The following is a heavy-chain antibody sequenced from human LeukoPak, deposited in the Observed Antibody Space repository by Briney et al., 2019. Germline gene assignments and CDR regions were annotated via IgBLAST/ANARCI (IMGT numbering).Heavy chain of an antibody. CDR3: ARHPAYYYGSGSYFLRNNWFDP. V-gene: IGHV4-39*01. D-gene: IGHD3-10*01. CDR2: IYYSGST. CDR1: GGSISSSSYY. J-gene: IGHJ5*02. Sequence: SETLSLTCTVSGGSISSSSYYWGWIRQPPGKGLEWIGSIYYSGSTYYNPSLKSRVTISVDTSKNQFSLKLSSVTAADTAVYYCARHPAYYYGSGSYFLRNNWFDPWGQGTLVTVSS.